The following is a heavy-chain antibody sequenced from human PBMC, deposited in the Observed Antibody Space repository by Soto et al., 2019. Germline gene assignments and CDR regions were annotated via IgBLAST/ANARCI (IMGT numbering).Heavy chain of an antibody. CDR3: ARVPRENYGSGIRYYYYYMDV. D-gene: IGHD3-10*01. CDR2: IYYSGST. CDR1: GGSISSGGYY. J-gene: IGHJ6*03. Sequence: SETLSLTCTVSGGSISSGGYYWSWIRQHPGKGLEWIGYIYYSGSTYYNPSLKSRVTISVDTSKNQFSLKLSSVTAADTAVYYCARVPRENYGSGIRYYYYYMDVWGKGTTVTVSS. V-gene: IGHV4-31*03.